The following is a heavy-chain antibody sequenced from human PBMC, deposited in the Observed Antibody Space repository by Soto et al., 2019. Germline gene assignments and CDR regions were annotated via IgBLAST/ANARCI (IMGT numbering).Heavy chain of an antibody. CDR1: GYTFTSYG. V-gene: IGHV1-18*01. CDR3: ASDWPIVAAAGTTPGGYCYYMDV. Sequence: QVPLVQSGAEVKKPGASVKVSCKASGYTFTSYGISWVRQAPGQGLEWMGWISAYNGNTNYAQKLQGRVTMTTDTSTSKGCMELRSLRSDDTAEYYCASDWPIVAAAGTTPGGYCYYMDVWGKGTTVTVSS. D-gene: IGHD6-13*01. J-gene: IGHJ6*03. CDR2: ISAYNGNT.